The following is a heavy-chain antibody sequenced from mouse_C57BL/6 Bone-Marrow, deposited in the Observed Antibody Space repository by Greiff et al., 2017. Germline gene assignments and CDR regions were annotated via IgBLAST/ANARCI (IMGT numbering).Heavy chain of an antibody. CDR1: GYTFTSYG. V-gene: IGHV1-81*01. D-gene: IGHD1-3*01. CDR3: SRSGDSGYFDY. Sequence: VQLQQSGAELARPGASVKLSCKASGYTFTSYGISWVKQRPGQGLEWIGEIYPRSGNTYYNEKFKGKATLTADKSSSTAYMELRSLTSEDSAVYFCSRSGDSGYFDYWGQGTTLTVSS. CDR2: IYPRSGNT. J-gene: IGHJ2*01.